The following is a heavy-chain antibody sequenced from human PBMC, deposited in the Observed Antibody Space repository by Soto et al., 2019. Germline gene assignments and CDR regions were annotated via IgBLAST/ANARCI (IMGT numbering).Heavy chain of an antibody. CDR1: GFTVSSNY. V-gene: IGHV3-53*04. Sequence: GGSLRLSCAASGFTVSSNYMSWVRRAPGKGLEWVSVIYSGGSTHYADSVKGRFTISRHNSKNTLYLQMNSLRAEDTAVYYCARGPDEPTVTTRGYFDYWGQGTLVTVS. D-gene: IGHD4-17*01. CDR3: ARGPDEPTVTTRGYFDY. J-gene: IGHJ4*02. CDR2: IYSGGST.